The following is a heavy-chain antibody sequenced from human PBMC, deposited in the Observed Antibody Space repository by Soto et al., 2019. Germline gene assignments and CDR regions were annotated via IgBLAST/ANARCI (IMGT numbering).Heavy chain of an antibody. V-gene: IGHV2-26*01. CDR3: ARILFGRSVAGGYFYMDV. CDR1: GFSLSNGKVG. J-gene: IGHJ6*03. CDR2: IFSNDEK. Sequence: HVTLKESGPVLVKPTETLTLTCTVSGFSLSNGKVGVSWIRQPPGKALEWLAHIFSNDEKSYRKSLKSRLTISEDTSKSQVVLTMTNVDPVYTATYYCARILFGRSVAGGYFYMDVWGKGTTVTVSS. D-gene: IGHD6-19*01.